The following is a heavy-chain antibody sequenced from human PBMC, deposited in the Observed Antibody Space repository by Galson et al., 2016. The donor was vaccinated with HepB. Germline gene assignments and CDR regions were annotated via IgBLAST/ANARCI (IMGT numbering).Heavy chain of an antibody. V-gene: IGHV1-18*01. CDR2: ISAYNGNT. CDR3: ARVGLDGDYGSGD. D-gene: IGHD4-17*01. J-gene: IGHJ4*02. CDR1: GYSFSDFG. Sequence: SVKVSCKASGYSFSDFGISWMRQAPGQGLEWMGWISAYNGNTKYAPKLQGRVTLTTDTSTSTAYLEMRSLRPDDTAVYYCARVGLDGDYGSGDWGQGTLVSVSS.